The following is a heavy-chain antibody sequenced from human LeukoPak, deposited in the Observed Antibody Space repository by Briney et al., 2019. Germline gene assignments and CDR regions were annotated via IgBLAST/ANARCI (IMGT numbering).Heavy chain of an antibody. Sequence: SETLSLTCTVSGGSISSSSYYWSWIRQPPGKGLEWIGYIYYSGSTNYNPSLKSRVTISVDTSKNQFSLKLSSVTAADTAVYYCARSSSSWYREDYWGQGTLVTVSS. CDR2: IYYSGST. J-gene: IGHJ4*02. V-gene: IGHV4-61*01. CDR1: GGSISSSSYY. CDR3: ARSSSSWYREDY. D-gene: IGHD6-13*01.